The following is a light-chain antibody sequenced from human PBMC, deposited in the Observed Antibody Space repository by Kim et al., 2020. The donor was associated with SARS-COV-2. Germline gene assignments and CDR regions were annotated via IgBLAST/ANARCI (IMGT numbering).Light chain of an antibody. V-gene: IGKV3-20*01. CDR2: GAS. CDR3: QQYGSSPYS. J-gene: IGKJ2*03. CDR1: QSVSSSY. Sequence: LSPGERATLSCRASQSVSSSYLAWYQQKPVQAPRLLIYGASSRATGIPDRFSGSGSGTDFTLTISRLEPEDFAVYYCQQYGSSPYSFGQGTKLEI.